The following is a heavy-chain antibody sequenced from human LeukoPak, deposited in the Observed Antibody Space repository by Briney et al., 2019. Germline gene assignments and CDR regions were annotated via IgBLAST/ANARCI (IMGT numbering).Heavy chain of an antibody. CDR2: ISGRGGNT. J-gene: IGHJ5*01. CDR1: GFTFSDYY. D-gene: IGHD3-22*01. Sequence: PGGSLRLSCAASGFTFSDYYMTWIRQAPGKGLEWVSSISGRGGNTYYADSVKGRFTISRDDSKNTLFLQMNSLRAEDTAVYYCATGYSDSLRSPLDSWGQGTLVTVSS. CDR3: ATGYSDSLRSPLDS. V-gene: IGHV3-23*01.